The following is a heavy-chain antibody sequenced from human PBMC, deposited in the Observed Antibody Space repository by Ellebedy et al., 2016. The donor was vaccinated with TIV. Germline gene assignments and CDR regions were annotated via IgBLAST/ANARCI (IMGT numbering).Heavy chain of an antibody. CDR2: IIPMLGIA. Sequence: AASVKVSCKASGYTFTSYYMHWVRQAPGQGLEWMGRIIPMLGIANYAQKFQGRVTITADKSTSTAYMELRSLRSDDTAVYYCARGFRYGSGRWPLDYWGQGTLVTVSS. CDR1: GYTFTSYY. CDR3: ARGFRYGSGRWPLDY. D-gene: IGHD4-23*01. V-gene: IGHV1-69*04. J-gene: IGHJ4*02.